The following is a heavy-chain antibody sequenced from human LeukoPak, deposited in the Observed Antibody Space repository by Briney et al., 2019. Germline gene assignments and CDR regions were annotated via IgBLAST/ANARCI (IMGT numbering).Heavy chain of an antibody. V-gene: IGHV3-30*03. Sequence: PGGSLRLSCAVSGFSLSLFAIHWVRQAPGKGLDGVALISHDGSDIRYADSVKGRFTISRDDSNNKIYLQMNSLRPEDTAVYYCARAGYCSSTSCYDSYYYGMDVWGQGTTVTVSS. CDR3: ARAGYCSSTSCYDSYYYGMDV. D-gene: IGHD2-2*01. J-gene: IGHJ6*02. CDR1: GFSLSLFA. CDR2: ISHDGSDI.